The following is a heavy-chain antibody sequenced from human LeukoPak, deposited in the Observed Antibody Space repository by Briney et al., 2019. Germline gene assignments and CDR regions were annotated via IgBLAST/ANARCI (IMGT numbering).Heavy chain of an antibody. CDR3: ARGEVEIAPFDY. D-gene: IGHD3-16*01. J-gene: IGHJ4*02. Sequence: ASGKVSCKGSGYTFTTFGIKWGGQAPGQGVGWMGWISAYNGNTNYAQKLQSRVTMTTDTSTSTAYMELRSLRSDDTAVYYCARGEVEIAPFDYWGQGTLVTVSS. V-gene: IGHV1-18*01. CDR1: GYTFTTFG. CDR2: ISAYNGNT.